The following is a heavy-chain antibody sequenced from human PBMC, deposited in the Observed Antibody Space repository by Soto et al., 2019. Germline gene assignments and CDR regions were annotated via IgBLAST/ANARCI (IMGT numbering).Heavy chain of an antibody. D-gene: IGHD3-3*01. CDR3: ARDRTYYDFWSGSQSPHYYYYGMDV. CDR2: IYYSGST. V-gene: IGHV4-59*01. CDR1: GGSISSYY. Sequence: SETLSLTCTVSGGSISSYYWSWIRQPSGKGLEWIGYIYYSGSTNYNPSLKSRVTISVDTSKNQFSLKLSSVTAADTAVYYFARDRTYYDFWSGSQSPHYYYYGMDVWGQGTTVTVSS. J-gene: IGHJ6*02.